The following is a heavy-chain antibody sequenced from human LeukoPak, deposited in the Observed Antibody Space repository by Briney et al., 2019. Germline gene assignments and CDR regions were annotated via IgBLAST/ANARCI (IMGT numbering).Heavy chain of an antibody. CDR3: ARLDVGGSYYFDY. CDR1: GYTFTNYV. Sequence: SVKVSCKASGYTFTNYVITWVRQAPGQGLEWMGGIIPIFGTANYAQKFQGRVTITADESTSTAYMELSSLRSEDTAVYYCARLDVGGSYYFDYWGQGTLVTVSS. V-gene: IGHV1-69*13. J-gene: IGHJ4*02. D-gene: IGHD1-26*01. CDR2: IIPIFGTA.